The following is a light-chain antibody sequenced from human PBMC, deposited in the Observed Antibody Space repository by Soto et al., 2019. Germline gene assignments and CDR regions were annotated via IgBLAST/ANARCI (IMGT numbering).Light chain of an antibody. Sequence: DIQMTQSPSSVSASVGDRVTITCRASQAISSRLAWYQQKPGKAPKLLIYAASTLQSGVPSRFSGSGSGTEFTLTISSLQPEDFATYYCPQANSFPPTFGQGTKLEIK. J-gene: IGKJ2*01. CDR2: AAS. V-gene: IGKV1-12*01. CDR3: PQANSFPPT. CDR1: QAISSR.